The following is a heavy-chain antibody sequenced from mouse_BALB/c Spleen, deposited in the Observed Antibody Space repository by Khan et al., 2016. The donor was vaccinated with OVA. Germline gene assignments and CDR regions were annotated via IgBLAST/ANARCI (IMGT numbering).Heavy chain of an antibody. CDR2: INPYNGGT. V-gene: IGHV1S136*01. CDR1: GYTFTNYV. D-gene: IGHD4-1*01. CDR3: ARGNWQSYYFDY. J-gene: IGHJ2*01. Sequence: VQLKQSGPELVKPGASVKMSCKASGYTFTNYVLHWVKQKPGQGLEWIGYINPYNGGTNYNEKFKGKATLASDKSSITDYMERSSLTSEDSAVYYCARGNWQSYYFDYRGQGTTLTLSS.